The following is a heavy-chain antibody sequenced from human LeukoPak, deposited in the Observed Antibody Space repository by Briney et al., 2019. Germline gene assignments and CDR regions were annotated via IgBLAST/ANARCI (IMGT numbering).Heavy chain of an antibody. D-gene: IGHD3-3*01. CDR2: SSAYNGNT. Sequence: ASVKVSCTASGYTFTSYGISCWRQAPGQGVEWMGGSSAYNGNTNYAPNLQCRVTMTTDTSTTPAYMELRTLSSADKAVYYSARGEWLPDDYWGTGTLVTVSS. J-gene: IGHJ4*02. CDR3: ARGEWLPDDY. CDR1: GYTFTSYG. V-gene: IGHV1-18*01.